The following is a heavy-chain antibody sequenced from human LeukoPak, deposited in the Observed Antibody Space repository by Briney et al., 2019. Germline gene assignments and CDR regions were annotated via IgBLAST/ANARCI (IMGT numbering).Heavy chain of an antibody. CDR2: ISGSSSTI. CDR3: ARALYSGSPDAFDI. Sequence: GGSLRLSCAASGFTFSNYIMNWVRQAPGKGPEWVSDISGSSSTIYYADSVKGRFTISRDNAKNSLYLQMNSLRAEDTAVYYCARALYSGSPDAFDIWGQGTMVTVSS. D-gene: IGHD1-26*01. CDR1: GFTFSNYI. J-gene: IGHJ3*02. V-gene: IGHV3-48*01.